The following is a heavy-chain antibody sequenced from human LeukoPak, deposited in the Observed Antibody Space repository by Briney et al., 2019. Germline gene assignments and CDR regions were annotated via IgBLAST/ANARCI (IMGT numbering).Heavy chain of an antibody. CDR2: IKQDGLEK. CDR3: ARDVVYSYGYYAFDI. J-gene: IGHJ3*02. D-gene: IGHD5-18*01. Sequence: GSLRLSCAASGFTFSSYWMSWVRQAPGKGLEWVANIKQDGLEKNYVDSVKGRFIISRDNSKNSLYLQMNSLRAEDTAVYYCARDVVYSYGYYAFDIWGQGTMVTVSS. V-gene: IGHV3-7*01. CDR1: GFTFSSYW.